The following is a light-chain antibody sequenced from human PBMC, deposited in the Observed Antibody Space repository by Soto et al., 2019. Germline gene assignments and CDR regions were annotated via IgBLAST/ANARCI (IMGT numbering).Light chain of an antibody. CDR3: QQYGSSPIT. Sequence: EIGLTQSPSTLSVSPGERATLSCRASQSVSSSYLAWYQQKPGQAPRLLIHGASSRHTGVSDRVSGSGSGTDFTLTISRLEPEDFAVYYCQQYGSSPITFGQGTRLEIK. CDR2: GAS. V-gene: IGKV3-20*01. J-gene: IGKJ5*01. CDR1: QSVSSSY.